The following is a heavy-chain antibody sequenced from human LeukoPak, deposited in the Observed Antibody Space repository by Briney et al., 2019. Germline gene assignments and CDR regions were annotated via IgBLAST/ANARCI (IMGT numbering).Heavy chain of an antibody. CDR1: GFTFSSYG. V-gene: IGHV3-33*01. Sequence: GGSLRLSCAASGFTFSSYGMQWVRQAPGKGLEWVAVIWYDGSNKYYADSVKGRFTISRDNSKNTLYLQMNSLRAEDTAVYYCAREEEQLGYANWFDPWGQGTLVTVSS. J-gene: IGHJ5*02. CDR2: IWYDGSNK. CDR3: AREEEQLGYANWFDP. D-gene: IGHD6-6*01.